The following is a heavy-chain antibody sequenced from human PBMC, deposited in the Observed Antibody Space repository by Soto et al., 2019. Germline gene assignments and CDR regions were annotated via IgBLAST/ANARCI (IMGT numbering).Heavy chain of an antibody. CDR3: ARVLGSSGYYYVHAFDL. CDR1: GYTFTSYY. V-gene: IGHV1-46*01. Sequence: ASVKVSCKASGYTFTSYYMHWVRQAPGQGLEWMGIINPSGGSTSYAQKFQGRVTMTRDTSTSTVYMELSSLRSEDTAVYYCARVLGSSGYYYVHAFDLWRQGTMVTVS. CDR2: INPSGGST. J-gene: IGHJ3*01. D-gene: IGHD3-22*01.